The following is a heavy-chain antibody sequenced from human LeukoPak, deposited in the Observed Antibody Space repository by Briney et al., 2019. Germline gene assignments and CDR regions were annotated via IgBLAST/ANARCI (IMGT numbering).Heavy chain of an antibody. V-gene: IGHV3-7*01. J-gene: IGHJ5*02. CDR2: IKQDGSEK. Sequence: GGSLRLSCAASGFTFSSYWMSWVRQAPGKGLEWVANIKQDGSEKYYVDSVKGRFTISRDNAKNSLYLQMNSLRGEDTAVYYCARGSEGSSLNWFDPWGQGTLVTVSS. CDR3: ARGSEGSSLNWFDP. CDR1: GFTFSSYW.